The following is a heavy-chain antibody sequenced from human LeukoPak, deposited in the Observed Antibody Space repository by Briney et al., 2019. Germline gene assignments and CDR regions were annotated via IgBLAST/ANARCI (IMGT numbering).Heavy chain of an antibody. J-gene: IGHJ4*02. CDR3: ARFAVRGVNSKTFFDY. V-gene: IGHV4-34*01. D-gene: IGHD3-10*01. CDR2: INHSGST. CDR1: GGSFSGYY. Sequence: SETLSLTCAVNGGSFSGYYWSWIRQPPGKGLEWIGEINHSGSTNYNPSLKSRVTISVDTSKNQFSLKLSSVTAADTAVYYCARFAVRGVNSKTFFDYWGQGTLVTVSS.